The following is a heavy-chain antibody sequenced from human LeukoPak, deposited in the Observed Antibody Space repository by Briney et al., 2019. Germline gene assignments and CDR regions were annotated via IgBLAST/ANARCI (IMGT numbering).Heavy chain of an antibody. V-gene: IGHV3-53*05. CDR2: IYSGGST. CDR3: AKGPLRGTAAAIDY. J-gene: IGHJ4*02. D-gene: IGHD2-2*01. CDR1: GFTVSSNY. Sequence: QAGGSLRLSCAASGFTVSSNYMSWVRQAPGKGLEWVSVIYSGGSTYYADSVKGRFTISRDNSTDTLWLQMDSLRTEDTAVYYCAKGPLRGTAAAIDYWGQGTLVTVSS.